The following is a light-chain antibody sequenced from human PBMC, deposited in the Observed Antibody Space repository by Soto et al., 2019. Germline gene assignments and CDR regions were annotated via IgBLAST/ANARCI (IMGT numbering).Light chain of an antibody. CDR2: DVS. Sequence: QSALTQPASVSGSPGQSITISCTGTSSDVGGYNYVSWYQQHPGKAPKLMIYDVSNRPSGVSNRFSGSKSGNTASLTISGRQAEDEADDYCSSYTSSSSPLVFGTGTKLTVL. CDR3: SSYTSSSSPLV. V-gene: IGLV2-14*01. CDR1: SSDVGGYNY. J-gene: IGLJ1*01.